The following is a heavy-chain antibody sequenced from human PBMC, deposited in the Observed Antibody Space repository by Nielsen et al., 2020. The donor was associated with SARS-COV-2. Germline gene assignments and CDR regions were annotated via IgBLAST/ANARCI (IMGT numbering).Heavy chain of an antibody. CDR1: GGSFSGYY. CDR2: INHSGST. J-gene: IGHJ6*03. V-gene: IGHV4-34*01. D-gene: IGHD6-13*01. CDR3: ARGTAAAVHSYYYMDV. Sequence: SETLSLTCAVYGGSFSGYYWSWIRQPPGKGLEWIGEINHSGSTNYNPSLKSRVTISVDTSKNQFSLKLSSVTAADTAVYYCARGTAAAVHSYYYMDVWGKGTTVTVSS.